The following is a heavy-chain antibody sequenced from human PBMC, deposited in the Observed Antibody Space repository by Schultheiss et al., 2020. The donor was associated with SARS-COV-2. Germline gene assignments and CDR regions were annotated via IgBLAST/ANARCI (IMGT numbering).Heavy chain of an antibody. Sequence: SETLSLTCTVSGGSISSYYWSWIRQPPGKGLEWIGYIYYSGSTNYNPSLKSRVTISVDTSENQFSLKLSSVTAADTAVYYCARVRGDYYYYYMDVWGKGTTVTVSS. J-gene: IGHJ6*03. CDR1: GGSISSYY. D-gene: IGHD3-10*01. CDR3: ARVRGDYYYYYMDV. V-gene: IGHV4-59*01. CDR2: IYYSGST.